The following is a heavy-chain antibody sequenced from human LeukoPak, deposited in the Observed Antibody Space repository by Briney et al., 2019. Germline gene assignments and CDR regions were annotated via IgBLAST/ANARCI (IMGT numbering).Heavy chain of an antibody. J-gene: IGHJ4*02. CDR1: GGSIRCYY. Sequence: SDTLSLTRIVCGGSIRCYYWNWIRQHQGKGLEWKGYIYYSGYTIYNPSLKSRVNISVDKFKTQFTLTQSAVTATDTAVYYCARGLGFYDYVWGSHRYTPYYFDYWGQGTLVTVSS. V-gene: IGHV4-59*07. CDR2: IYYSGYT. CDR3: ARGLGFYDYVWGSHRYTPYYFDY. D-gene: IGHD3-16*02.